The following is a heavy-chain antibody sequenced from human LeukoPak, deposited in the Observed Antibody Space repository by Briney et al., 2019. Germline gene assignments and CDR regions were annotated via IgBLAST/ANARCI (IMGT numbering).Heavy chain of an antibody. D-gene: IGHD6-13*01. CDR1: GFTFDDYG. CDR3: ARDLGSSWYVHYYCYMDV. V-gene: IGHV3-20*04. J-gene: IGHJ6*03. Sequence: GGSLRLSCAASGFTFDDYGMSWVRQAPGKGLEWVPGINWNGGSTGYADSVKGRFTISRDNAKNSLYPQMNSLRAEDTALYYCARDLGSSWYVHYYCYMDVWGKGTTVTVSS. CDR2: INWNGGST.